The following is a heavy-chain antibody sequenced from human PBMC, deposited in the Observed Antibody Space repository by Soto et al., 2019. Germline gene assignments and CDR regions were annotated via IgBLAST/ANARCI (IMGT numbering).Heavy chain of an antibody. V-gene: IGHV1-8*01. CDR2: INPNNGNT. CDR3: ARVNSGWYGTDFDF. J-gene: IGHJ4*02. Sequence: GASVKVSCKPSGYTFTSYDINWVRQAPGQGLEWMGWINPNNGNTGYAQKLQGRLTMTRNTSISTVYMELSSLTSDDTAVYYCARVNSGWYGTDFDFWGPGTPVTVSS. CDR1: GYTFTSYD. D-gene: IGHD6-19*01.